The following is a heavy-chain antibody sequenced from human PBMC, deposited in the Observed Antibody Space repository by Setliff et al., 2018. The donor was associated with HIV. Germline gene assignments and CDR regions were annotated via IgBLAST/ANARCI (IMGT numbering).Heavy chain of an antibody. Sequence: QPGGSLRLSCSASEFTNFWMAWVRQAPGKGLEWVANIDQHGSEEYYVDSVKGRFTISRDNAKNSVYLQMNSLRVEDTAMYYCTKDHLSGWASDCWGQGTLVTVSS. V-gene: IGHV3-7*01. CDR2: IDQHGSEE. J-gene: IGHJ4*02. CDR3: TKDHLSGWASDC. D-gene: IGHD6-19*01. CDR1: EFTNFW.